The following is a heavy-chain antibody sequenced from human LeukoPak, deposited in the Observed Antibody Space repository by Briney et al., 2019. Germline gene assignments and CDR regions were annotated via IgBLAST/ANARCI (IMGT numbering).Heavy chain of an antibody. CDR2: ISSSGSTI. V-gene: IGHV3-48*03. CDR3: ARVRERSYYYDSSVGSLLDY. CDR1: GFTFSSYE. Sequence: GRSLRLTCAASGFTFSSYEMNWVRHPPGTGLERVSYISSSGSTIYYADSVKGRFTISRDNAKNSLCLQMSSLRAEDTAVYYCARVRERSYYYDSSVGSLLDYWGQGTLVTVSS. J-gene: IGHJ4*02. D-gene: IGHD3-22*01.